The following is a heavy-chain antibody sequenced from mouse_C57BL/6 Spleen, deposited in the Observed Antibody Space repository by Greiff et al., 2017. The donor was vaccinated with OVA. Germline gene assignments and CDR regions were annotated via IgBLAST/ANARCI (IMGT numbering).Heavy chain of an antibody. CDR2: ISSGGSYT. D-gene: IGHD2-3*01. V-gene: IGHV5-6*02. CDR3: ARHEDDGPLNYFDY. J-gene: IGHJ2*01. Sequence: DVKLVESGGDLVKPGGSLKLSCAASGFTFSSYGMSWVRQTPDKRLEWVATISSGGSYTYYPDSVKGRFTISRDNAKNTLYLQMSSLKSEDTAMYYCARHEDDGPLNYFDYWGQGTTLTVSS. CDR1: GFTFSSYG.